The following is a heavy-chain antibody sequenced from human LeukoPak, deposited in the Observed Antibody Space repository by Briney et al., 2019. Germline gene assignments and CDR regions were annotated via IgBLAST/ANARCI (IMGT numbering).Heavy chain of an antibody. CDR3: ARGGGYSSSSLIWFDP. V-gene: IGHV1-18*01. CDR2: ISAYNGNT. J-gene: IGHJ5*02. CDR1: GYTFTSYG. D-gene: IGHD6-6*01. Sequence: GASVKVSCKASGYTFTSYGISWVRQAPGQGLEWMGWISAYNGNTNYAQKLQGRVTMTTDTSTSPASMELRSLRSDDTAVYYCARGGGYSSSSLIWFDPWGQGTLVTVSS.